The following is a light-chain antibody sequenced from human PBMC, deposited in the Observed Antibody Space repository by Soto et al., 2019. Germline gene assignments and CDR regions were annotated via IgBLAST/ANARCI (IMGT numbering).Light chain of an antibody. CDR3: AAWDDSLSGRGV. V-gene: IGLV1-47*01. CDR1: SSNIGSNY. Sequence: QSVLTQPPSASGTPVQMVTISCSGSSSNIGSNYVYWYQQLPGTAPKLLIYRNNQRPSGVPDRFSGSKSGTSASLAISGLRSEDEADYYCAAWDDSLSGRGVFGTGTKVTVL. CDR2: RNN. J-gene: IGLJ1*01.